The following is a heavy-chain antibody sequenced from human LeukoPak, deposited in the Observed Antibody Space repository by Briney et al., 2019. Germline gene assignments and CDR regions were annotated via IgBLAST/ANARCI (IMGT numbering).Heavy chain of an antibody. CDR3: ARGSSLGY. J-gene: IGHJ4*02. CDR2: IYNSGNT. Sequence: TSETLSLTGTVSGGSISSYYWNWIRQPPGKGLEWIGYIYNSGNTNYNPSLKSRVTISVDTSKKQFSLKLSSVTDADTAVYYCARGSSLGYWGQGTLVTVSS. V-gene: IGHV4-59*13. CDR1: GGSISSYY.